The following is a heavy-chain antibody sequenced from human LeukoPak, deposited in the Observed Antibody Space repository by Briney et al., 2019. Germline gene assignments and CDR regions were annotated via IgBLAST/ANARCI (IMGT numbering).Heavy chain of an antibody. CDR1: GGSVSNYY. J-gene: IGHJ4*02. CDR2: VYTSGGT. CDR3: AREHRDFVGDGYYYGC. V-gene: IGHV4-4*07. Sequence: SETLSLTCTVSGGSVSNYYWRWIRQPAGEGLEWIGRVYTSGGTDYNPSLSSRVTMSVDTSKNHFSLKLSSVTAADTAIYYCAREHRDFVGDGYYYGCWGQGTLVTVSP. D-gene: IGHD3-22*01.